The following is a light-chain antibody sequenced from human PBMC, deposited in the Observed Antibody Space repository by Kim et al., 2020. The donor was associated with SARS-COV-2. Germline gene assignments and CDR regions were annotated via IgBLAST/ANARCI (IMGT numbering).Light chain of an antibody. J-gene: IGKJ2*03. CDR3: QQYNNWSPYS. Sequence: VSPGARSSLACRASRLISSSFSWYPQKPAQPPRLLIYGPSTRATGIPARFSGSGSGTEFTLTIISLQSEDFAVFYCQQYNNWSPYSFGQGTKLEI. CDR1: RLISSS. V-gene: IGKV3-15*01. CDR2: GPS.